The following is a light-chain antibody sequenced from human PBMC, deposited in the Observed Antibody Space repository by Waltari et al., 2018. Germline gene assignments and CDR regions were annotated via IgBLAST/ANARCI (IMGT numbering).Light chain of an antibody. Sequence: DIQMTQSPSSLSASVGDRVTITCRASQSVSKYLNWSQQQPGKAPKLLIYTTSNLQSGVPSRFSGSGSGTDFTLTISSLQLEDLATYYCQQSYNTPLSFGGGTKVEIK. J-gene: IGKJ4*01. CDR3: QQSYNTPLS. V-gene: IGKV1-39*01. CDR1: QSVSKY. CDR2: TTS.